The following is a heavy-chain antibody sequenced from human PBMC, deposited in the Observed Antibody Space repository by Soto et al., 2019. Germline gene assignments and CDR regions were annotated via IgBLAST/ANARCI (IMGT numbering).Heavy chain of an antibody. CDR1: GGSFSGYY. D-gene: IGHD4-17*01. Sequence: SETLSLTCAVYGGSFSGYYWSWIRQPPGKGLEWIGYIYHSGSTYYNPSLKSRVTISVDRSKNQFSLKLSSVTAADTAVYYCARVTYGDYTGIGNWFDPWGQGTLVTVSS. J-gene: IGHJ5*02. V-gene: IGHV4-30-2*01. CDR2: IYHSGST. CDR3: ARVTYGDYTGIGNWFDP.